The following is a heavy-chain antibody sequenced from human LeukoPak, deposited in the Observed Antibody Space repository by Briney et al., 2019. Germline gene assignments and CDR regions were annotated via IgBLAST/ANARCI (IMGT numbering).Heavy chain of an antibody. V-gene: IGHV7-4-1*02. CDR2: INTNTGNP. Sequence: ASVKVSCKASRYTFTSYAMNWVRQAPGQGLEWMGWINTNTGNPTYAQGFTGRFVFSLDTSVSTAYLQISSLKAEDTAVYYCARSRLWFGEQHLDYWGQGTLVTVSS. CDR3: ARSRLWFGEQHLDY. J-gene: IGHJ4*02. CDR1: RYTFTSYA. D-gene: IGHD3-10*01.